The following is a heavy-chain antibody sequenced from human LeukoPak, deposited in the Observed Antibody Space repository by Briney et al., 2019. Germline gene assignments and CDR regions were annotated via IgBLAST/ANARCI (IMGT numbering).Heavy chain of an antibody. J-gene: IGHJ2*01. CDR1: GFTLDNYA. Sequence: PGGSLRLSCAASGFTLDNYAMTWVRQAPGRGLEWVSLISGSAASTYYADSVKGRSTISRDNSRNTLYLQMDNLRAEDTALYYCAKALRNHVFYWYFDLWGRGTLVTVSS. CDR2: ISGSAAST. V-gene: IGHV3-23*01. CDR3: AKALRNHVFYWYFDL.